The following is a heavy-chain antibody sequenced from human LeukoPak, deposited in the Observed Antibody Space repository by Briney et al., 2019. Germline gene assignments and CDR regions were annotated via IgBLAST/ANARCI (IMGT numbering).Heavy chain of an antibody. V-gene: IGHV4-38-2*02. D-gene: IGHD3-22*01. Sequence: PSETLSLTCTVSGYSISSGYYWGWIRPPPGKGLEWIGSIYHSGSTYYNPSLKSRVTISVDTSKNQFSLKLSSVTAADTAVYYCARGSGYYQRYWVAAGTAAFDIWGQGTMVTVSS. CDR1: GYSISSGYY. CDR2: IYHSGST. CDR3: ARGSGYYQRYWVAAGTAAFDI. J-gene: IGHJ3*02.